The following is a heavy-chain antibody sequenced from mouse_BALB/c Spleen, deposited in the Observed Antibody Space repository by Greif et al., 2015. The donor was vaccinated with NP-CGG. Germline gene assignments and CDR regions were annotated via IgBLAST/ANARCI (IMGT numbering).Heavy chain of an antibody. CDR2: IYPGDGDT. CDR1: GYTFTSYW. D-gene: IGHD2-3*01. Sequence: QVQLQHSGAELARPGASVKLSCKASGYTFTSYWMQWVKQRPGQGLEWIGAIYPGDGDTRYTQKFKGKATLTADKSSSTAYMQLSSLASEDSAVYYCARGGWLLLWYFDVWGAGTTVTVSS. J-gene: IGHJ1*01. CDR3: ARGGWLLLWYFDV. V-gene: IGHV1-87*01.